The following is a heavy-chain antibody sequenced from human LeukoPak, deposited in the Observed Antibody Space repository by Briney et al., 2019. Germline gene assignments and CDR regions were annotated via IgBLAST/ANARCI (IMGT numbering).Heavy chain of an antibody. D-gene: IGHD4/OR15-4a*01. J-gene: IGHJ4*01. CDR2: INGRGDST. CDR3: AKDQGSGHGAYTWGTFDF. CDR1: GFTFSNYA. Sequence: GGSLRLSCTTSGFTFSNYAMSWVRQAPGKGLEWVSGINGRGDSTVYADAVKGRFTISRDNFKSTLYLQMNSLRVEDTAGYYCAKDQGSGHGAYTWGTFDFWGLETLVTVSS. V-gene: IGHV3-23*01.